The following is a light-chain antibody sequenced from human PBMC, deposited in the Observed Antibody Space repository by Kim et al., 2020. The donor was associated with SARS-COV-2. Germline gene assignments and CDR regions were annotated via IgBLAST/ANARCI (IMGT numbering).Light chain of an antibody. J-gene: IGKJ2*03. CDR1: QTVSTTY. CDR3: QEYSSPTGS. V-gene: IGKV3-20*01. Sequence: SPGERATLSCRASQTVSTTYFAWYQQKPGQAPRLLIYGASSRATGIPDRFSGSGSGTDFTLTITSLEPEDFAVYYCQEYSSPTGSFGQGTKVDIK. CDR2: GAS.